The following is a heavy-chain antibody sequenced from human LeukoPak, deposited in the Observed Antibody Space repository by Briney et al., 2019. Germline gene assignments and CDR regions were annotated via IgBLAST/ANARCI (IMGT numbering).Heavy chain of an antibody. V-gene: IGHV4-34*01. CDR3: ARAGVTTKDAFDI. CDR2: INHSGST. CDR1: GGSFSGYY. D-gene: IGHD4-17*01. J-gene: IGHJ3*02. Sequence: SETLSLTCAVYGGSFSGYYWSWIRQPPGKGLEWIGEINHSGSTNYNPSLKSRVTISVGTSKNQFSLKLSSVTAADTAVYYCARAGVTTKDAFDIWGQGTMVTVSS.